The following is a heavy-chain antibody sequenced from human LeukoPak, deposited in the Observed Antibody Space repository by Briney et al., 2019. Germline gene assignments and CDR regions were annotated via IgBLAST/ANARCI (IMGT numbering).Heavy chain of an antibody. CDR3: ARHRPSRDGYNREAFDI. CDR1: GDSMSSSRYY. J-gene: IGHJ3*02. Sequence: PSETLSLTCTVSGDSMSSSRYYWGWIRQPPGKGLEWIGSFYYSGSTYYNPSLKSRVTISVDTSKNKFSLRLSSVIVADTAVYYCARHRPSRDGYNREAFDIWGQGTMVTVSS. V-gene: IGHV4-39*01. CDR2: FYYSGST. D-gene: IGHD5-24*01.